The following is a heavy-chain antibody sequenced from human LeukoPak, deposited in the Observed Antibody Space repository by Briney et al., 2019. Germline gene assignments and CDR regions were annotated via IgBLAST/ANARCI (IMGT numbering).Heavy chain of an antibody. CDR1: GYLFNSGFY. CDR2: IYYFDTT. V-gene: IGHV4-38-2*01. Sequence: SETLSLTCDVSGYLFNSGFYWAFVRPAPGKGVEGVGVIYYFDTTHCNLTVKGRSIVSKNPSHNTYSLQLRSVTAADTATYYCAARVTAPKGRSFDYCGRGALITASS. J-gene: IGHJ4*02. CDR3: AARVTAPKGRSFDY.